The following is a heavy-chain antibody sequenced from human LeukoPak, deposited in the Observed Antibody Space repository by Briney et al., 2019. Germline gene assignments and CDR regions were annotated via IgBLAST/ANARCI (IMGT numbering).Heavy chain of an antibody. J-gene: IGHJ4*02. V-gene: IGHV4-34*01. Sequence: SETLSLTCAVYGGSFSGYYWSWIRQPPGKGLEWIGEINHSGSTNYNPSLKSRVTISVDTSKNQFSLKLSSVTAADTAVYYCARLTEVVAAGGYYFDHWGQETLVTVSS. CDR1: GGSFSGYY. CDR2: INHSGST. D-gene: IGHD2-15*01. CDR3: ARLTEVVAAGGYYFDH.